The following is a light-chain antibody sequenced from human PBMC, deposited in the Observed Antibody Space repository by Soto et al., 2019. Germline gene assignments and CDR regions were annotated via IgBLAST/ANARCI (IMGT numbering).Light chain of an antibody. J-gene: IGKJ2*01. CDR2: GAS. V-gene: IGKV3-20*01. CDR3: QQYGISPGT. CDR1: QSVTNNF. Sequence: EIVLTQSPGTLSLYPGERATLSFRASQSVTNNFLAWYQHKPGQAPRLLIYGASSRPGGIPDRFSGSGTGTDFTLTISRLEPEDFAVYNCQQYGISPGTFGQGTNLEI.